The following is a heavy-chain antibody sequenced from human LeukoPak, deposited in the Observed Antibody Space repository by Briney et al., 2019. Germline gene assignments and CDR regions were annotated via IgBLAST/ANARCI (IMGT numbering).Heavy chain of an antibody. CDR3: ARDRHRYSGYDLGY. CDR1: GGTFSSYA. V-gene: IGHV1-2*02. Sequence: ASVKVSCKASGGTFSSYAISWVRQAPGQGLEWMGGINPNSGGTNYAQKFQGRVTMTRDTSISTAYMELSRLRSDDTAVYYCARDRHRYSGYDLGYWGQGTLVTVSS. J-gene: IGHJ4*02. D-gene: IGHD5-12*01. CDR2: INPNSGGT.